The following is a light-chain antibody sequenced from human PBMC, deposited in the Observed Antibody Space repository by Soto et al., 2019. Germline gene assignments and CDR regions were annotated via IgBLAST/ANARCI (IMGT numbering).Light chain of an antibody. CDR2: GAS. V-gene: IGKV3-15*01. J-gene: IGKJ5*01. Sequence: EMVLTQSPATLSVSPGARATLSCLASQSVSSNLAWYQQKPGQAPRLLIYGASTRATGIPARFSGSGSGTEFTLTISSLQSEDFAVYYCQQYNNWASITFGQGTRLEIK. CDR1: QSVSSN. CDR3: QQYNNWASIT.